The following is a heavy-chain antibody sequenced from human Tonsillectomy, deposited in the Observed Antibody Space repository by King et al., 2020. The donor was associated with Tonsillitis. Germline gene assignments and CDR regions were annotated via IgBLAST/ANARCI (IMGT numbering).Heavy chain of an antibody. D-gene: IGHD6-6*01. CDR2: IYPSGST. CDR1: GGSISSYY. CDR3: ARVWCSSSSDWFDP. Sequence: QLQESGPGLVKPSETLSLTCTVSGGSISSYYWSWIRQPAGKGLEWIGRIYPSGSTNYNPSLKSRVTMSVDTSKKQFSLKLSSVTAADTAVYYCARVWCSSSSDWFDPWGQGTLVTVSS. J-gene: IGHJ5*02. V-gene: IGHV4-4*07.